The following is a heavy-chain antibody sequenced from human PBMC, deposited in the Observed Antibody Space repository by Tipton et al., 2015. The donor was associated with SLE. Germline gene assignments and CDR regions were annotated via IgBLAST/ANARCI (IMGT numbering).Heavy chain of an antibody. CDR2: VYYSGST. Sequence: PGLVKPSETLSLTCTVSGGSISSSSYYWGWIRQSPGKGLEWIGSVYYSGSTYYSPSLKSRVTTSVDTSKNQFSLELTSVTAADTAVYYCARVVKGSSWYWFDPWGQGTLVTVSS. D-gene: IGHD6-13*01. CDR1: GGSISSSSYY. CDR3: ARVVKGSSWYWFDP. V-gene: IGHV4-39*01. J-gene: IGHJ5*02.